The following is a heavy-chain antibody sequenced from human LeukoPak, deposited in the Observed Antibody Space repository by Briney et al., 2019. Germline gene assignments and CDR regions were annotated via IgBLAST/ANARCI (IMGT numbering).Heavy chain of an antibody. J-gene: IGHJ4*02. CDR3: ARRGGSGRAFDY. V-gene: IGHV4-39*01. Sequence: SETLSLTCSVSGASISGGTYYWGWIRQPPGKGLEWIGSIYYTGSTYDNPSLKSRVTISVDTSKNQFSLKLSPVTAADTAVYYCARRGGSGRAFDYWGQGTLVTVSS. CDR2: IYYTGST. CDR1: GASISGGTYY. D-gene: IGHD1-26*01.